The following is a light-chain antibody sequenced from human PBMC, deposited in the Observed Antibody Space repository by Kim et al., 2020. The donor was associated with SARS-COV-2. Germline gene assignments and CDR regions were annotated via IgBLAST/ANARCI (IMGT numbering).Light chain of an antibody. J-gene: IGLJ1*01. CDR2: DVN. V-gene: IGLV2-14*03. Sequence: GQSITISCTGTSSDVGGYNYVSWYQQHAGKAPKLMIYDVNKRPSGVSNRFSGSKSGNTASLTISGLQAEDEADYYCRSYTSSSTYVFGTGTKVTVL. CDR1: SSDVGGYNY. CDR3: RSYTSSSTYV.